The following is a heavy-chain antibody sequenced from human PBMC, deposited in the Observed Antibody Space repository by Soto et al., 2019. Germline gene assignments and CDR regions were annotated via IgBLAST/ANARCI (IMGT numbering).Heavy chain of an antibody. CDR2: IYYTGST. J-gene: IGHJ5*02. CDR3: ARGGAGGSSWYFGWFDP. CDR1: GGSISSGDYY. Sequence: PSETLSLTCTVSGGSISSGDYYWSWIRQPPGKGLEWIGYIYYTGSTYYNPSLKSRVTISVDTSKNQFSLKLSSVTAADTAVYYCARGGAGGSSWYFGWFDPWGQGTLVTVSS. D-gene: IGHD6-13*01. V-gene: IGHV4-30-4*01.